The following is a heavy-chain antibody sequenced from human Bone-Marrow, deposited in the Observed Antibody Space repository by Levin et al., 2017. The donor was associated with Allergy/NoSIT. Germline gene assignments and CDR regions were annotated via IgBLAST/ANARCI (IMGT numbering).Heavy chain of an antibody. Sequence: PSETLSLTCSVSGGSTSSYYWSWIRQPPGRGLEYIGYVYYTGDTNYNPSLKSRVTLSLDTSKNQFSLRLRSVTAADTAVYYCARVVSGDYVAWFDPWGQGTLVTVSS. CDR2: VYYTGDT. J-gene: IGHJ5*02. CDR3: ARVVSGDYVAWFDP. V-gene: IGHV4-59*01. D-gene: IGHD2-21*02. CDR1: GGSTSSYY.